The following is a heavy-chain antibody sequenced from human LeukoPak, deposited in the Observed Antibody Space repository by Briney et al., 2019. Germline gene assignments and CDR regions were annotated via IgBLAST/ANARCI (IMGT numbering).Heavy chain of an antibody. CDR2: ISGSGGST. V-gene: IGHV3-23*01. CDR3: ARPGVSYYDSSGYYDY. D-gene: IGHD3-22*01. CDR1: GFTFSSYA. Sequence: PGGSLRLSCAASGFTFSSYAMSWVHQAPGKGLEWVSAISGSGGSTYYADSVKGRFTISRDNSKNTLYLQMNSLRAEDTAVYYCARPGVSYYDSSGYYDYWGQGTLVTVSS. J-gene: IGHJ4*02.